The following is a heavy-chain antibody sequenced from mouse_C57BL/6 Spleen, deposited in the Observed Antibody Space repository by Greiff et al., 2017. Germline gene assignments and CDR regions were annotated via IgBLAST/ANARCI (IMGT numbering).Heavy chain of an antibody. V-gene: IGHV5-4*01. CDR3: ARESNFGY. D-gene: IGHD5-1*01. J-gene: IGHJ2*01. Sequence: VQLKEPGGGLVKPGGSLKLSCAASGFTFSSYAMSWVRQTPEKRLEWVATISDGGSYTYYPDNVKGRFTISGDNAKSNLYLQMSHLKSEDTAMYYCARESNFGYWGQGTTLTVSS. CDR1: GFTFSSYA. CDR2: ISDGGSYT.